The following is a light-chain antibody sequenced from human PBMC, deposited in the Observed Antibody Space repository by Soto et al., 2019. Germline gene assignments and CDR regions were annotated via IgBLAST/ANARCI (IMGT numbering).Light chain of an antibody. J-gene: IGKJ1*01. CDR3: QQYGSSGT. V-gene: IGKV3-20*01. Sequence: EFVLTQSPFTLSCSPGERSTLSCMASQSVSNNYLAWYQQKPGQAPRLLIYGASNRATGIPDRFSGSGSGTDFTLTISRLEPEDFAVYYCQQYGSSGTFGQGTKVDIK. CDR1: QSVSNNY. CDR2: GAS.